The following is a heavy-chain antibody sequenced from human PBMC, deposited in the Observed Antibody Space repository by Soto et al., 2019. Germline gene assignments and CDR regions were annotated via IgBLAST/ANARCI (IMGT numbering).Heavy chain of an antibody. J-gene: IGHJ4*02. CDR2: IYYGGTT. CDR3: ARDKITGLFDY. D-gene: IGHD2-8*02. V-gene: IGHV4-59*12. Sequence: SETLPLTCAVSGCSFSPNYWRWIRQSPGKGLEWVGYIYYGGTTSYNPSLKNRVTISLETSKNQFSLKLTSVTAADTSVYYCARDKITGLFDYWGQGTLVTVSS. CDR1: GCSFSPNY.